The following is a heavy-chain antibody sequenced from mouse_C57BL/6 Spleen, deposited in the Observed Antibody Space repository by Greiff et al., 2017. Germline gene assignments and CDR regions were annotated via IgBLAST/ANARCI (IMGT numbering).Heavy chain of an antibody. Sequence: QVQLQQPGAELVRPGSSVKLSCKASGYTFTSYWMDWVKQRPGQGLEWIGNIYPSDSETHYNQKFKDKATLTVDKSASTAYMPLSSLTSEDSAVYYCARGDGYYYAMDYWGQGTSVTVSS. V-gene: IGHV1-61*01. D-gene: IGHD2-3*01. CDR2: IYPSDSET. CDR1: GYTFTSYW. CDR3: ARGDGYYYAMDY. J-gene: IGHJ4*01.